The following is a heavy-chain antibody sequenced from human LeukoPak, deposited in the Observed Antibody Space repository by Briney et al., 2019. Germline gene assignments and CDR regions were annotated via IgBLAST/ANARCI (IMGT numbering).Heavy chain of an antibody. Sequence: ESGPTLVKPTQTLTLTCTFSGFSLSTSGVGVGWIRQPPGKALEWLALIYWDDDKRYSPSLKSRLTITKDTSKNQVVLTMTNMDPVDTATYYCAHATDCGGDCYPYYFDYWGQGTLVTVSS. CDR3: AHATDCGGDCYPYYFDY. J-gene: IGHJ4*02. V-gene: IGHV2-5*02. CDR2: IYWDDDK. CDR1: GFSLSTSGVG. D-gene: IGHD2-21*02.